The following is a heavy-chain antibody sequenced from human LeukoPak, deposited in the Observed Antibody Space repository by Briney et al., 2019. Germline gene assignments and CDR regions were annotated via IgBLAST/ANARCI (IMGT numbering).Heavy chain of an antibody. CDR3: ARDVTPDGDPPHFDY. Sequence: SETLSLTCTVSGGSISSGGYYWSWIRQHPGKGLEWIGYIYYSGSTCYNPSLKSRVTISVDTSKNQFSLKLCSVTAADTAVYYCARDVTPDGDPPHFDYWGQGTLVTVSS. V-gene: IGHV4-31*03. D-gene: IGHD4-17*01. CDR1: GGSISSGGYY. J-gene: IGHJ4*02. CDR2: IYYSGST.